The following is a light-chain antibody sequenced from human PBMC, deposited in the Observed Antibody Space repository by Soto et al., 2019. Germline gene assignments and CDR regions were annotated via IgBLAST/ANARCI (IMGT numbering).Light chain of an antibody. V-gene: IGKV1-6*01. J-gene: IGKJ1*01. CDR3: LQDYKYPPT. Sequence: AIQMTQSPSSLSASVGDRVTITCRASQGIRNDLGWSQQKPGKAPKLLIYAASSLQSGVPSRFGGSGSGTDFTLTISSLQPEDFATYYCLQDYKYPPTFGQGTKVEIK. CDR1: QGIRND. CDR2: AAS.